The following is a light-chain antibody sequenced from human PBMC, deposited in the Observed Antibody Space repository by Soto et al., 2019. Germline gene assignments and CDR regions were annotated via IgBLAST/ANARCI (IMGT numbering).Light chain of an antibody. Sequence: DIQMTQSPSTLSASVGDRVTITCRASQSISSWLAWYQQKPGKAPKLLIFGASNLDSGVPSRFSGSGSGTEFSRTISSLQPDDFAVYYCQQYDTFSGLTFGGGTKVEI. J-gene: IGKJ4*01. V-gene: IGKV1-5*03. CDR2: GAS. CDR1: QSISSW. CDR3: QQYDTFSGLT.